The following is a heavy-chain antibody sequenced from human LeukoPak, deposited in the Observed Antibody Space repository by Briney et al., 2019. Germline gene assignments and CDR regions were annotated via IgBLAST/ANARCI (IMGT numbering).Heavy chain of an antibody. CDR2: IYPGDSRT. V-gene: IGHV5-51*01. D-gene: IGHD1-14*01. CDR1: GYIFTDYW. J-gene: IGHJ4*02. CDR3: ARGVRSKPLAY. Sequence: GESLKISCETSGYIFTDYWIGWVRQMPGKGLEWMAIIYPGDSRTRYSPSFQGHVTVSVDLSITTAYLQWSSLQASDTAMYYCARGVRSKPLAYWGQGTLVTVSS.